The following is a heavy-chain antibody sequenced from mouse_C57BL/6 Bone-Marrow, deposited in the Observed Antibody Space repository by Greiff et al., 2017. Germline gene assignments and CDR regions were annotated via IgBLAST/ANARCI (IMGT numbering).Heavy chain of an antibody. Sequence: VQLQQSGPELVKPGASVKLSCKASGYTFTSYDINWVKQRPGQGLEWIGWIYPRDGSTKYNEKFKGKATLTVDTSSSTAYMELHSLTSEDSAVYFCAREYYYGRAAWFAYWGQGTLVTVSA. CDR2: IYPRDGST. V-gene: IGHV1-85*01. CDR1: GYTFTSYD. D-gene: IGHD1-1*01. CDR3: AREYYYGRAAWFAY. J-gene: IGHJ3*01.